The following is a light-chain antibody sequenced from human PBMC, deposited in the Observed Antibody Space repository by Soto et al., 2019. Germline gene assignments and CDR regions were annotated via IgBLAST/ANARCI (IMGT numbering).Light chain of an antibody. CDR2: DVS. J-gene: IGLJ3*02. CDR1: SRDVGGYNY. CDR3: CSYAGSYTWV. Sequence: QSVLTQPRSVSGSPGQSVPISCTGTSRDVGGYNYVSWYQQHPGKAPKLMIYDVSKRPSGVPDRFSGSTSGNTASLTISGLQAEDEADYYCCSYAGSYTWVFGEGTKLTVL. V-gene: IGLV2-11*01.